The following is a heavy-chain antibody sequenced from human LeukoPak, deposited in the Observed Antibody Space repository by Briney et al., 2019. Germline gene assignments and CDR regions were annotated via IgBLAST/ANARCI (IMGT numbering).Heavy chain of an antibody. CDR2: IYYSGST. CDR3: ARDWVPVHAFDI. Sequence: SETLSLTCTVSGGPVSSGSYYWSWIRQPPGKGLEWIGYIYYSGSTNYNPSLKSRVTISVDTSKNQFSLKLSSVTAADTAVYYCARDWVPVHAFDIWGQGTMVTVSS. CDR1: GGPVSSGSYY. D-gene: IGHD1-1*01. V-gene: IGHV4-61*01. J-gene: IGHJ3*02.